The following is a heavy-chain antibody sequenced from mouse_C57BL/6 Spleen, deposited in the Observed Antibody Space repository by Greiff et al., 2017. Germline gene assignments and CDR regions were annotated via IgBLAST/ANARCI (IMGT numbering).Heavy chain of an antibody. CDR2: IHPNSGST. J-gene: IGHJ4*01. CDR1: GYTFTSYW. CDR3: ARSYYHPGYYYAMDY. V-gene: IGHV1-64*01. Sequence: VQLQQPGAELVKPGASVKLSCKASGYTFTSYWMHWVKQRPGQGLEWIGMIHPNSGSTNYNEKFKSKATLTVDKSSSTAYMHLSSLTSEDSAVYYCARSYYHPGYYYAMDYWGQGTSVTVSS. D-gene: IGHD2-10*01.